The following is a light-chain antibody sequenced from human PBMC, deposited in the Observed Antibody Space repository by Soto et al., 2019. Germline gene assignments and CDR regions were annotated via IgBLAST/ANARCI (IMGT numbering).Light chain of an antibody. CDR2: GAS. J-gene: IGKJ1*01. V-gene: IGKV3-15*01. Sequence: EIVMTQSPATLSLSPGERATLSCRASQSVSSNLAWYQHKPGQAPRLLTYGASTRATGIPARLSASGSGTEGTLTISRLQHDDFATYYGQQYNSYSWTFGQGTKVDIK. CDR1: QSVSSN. CDR3: QQYNSYSWT.